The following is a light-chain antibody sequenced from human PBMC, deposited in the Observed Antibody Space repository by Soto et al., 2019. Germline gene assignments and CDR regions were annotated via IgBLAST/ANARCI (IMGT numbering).Light chain of an antibody. V-gene: IGKV3D-15*01. CDR1: QSVTSRF. CDR2: GAS. CDR3: QQYKNWPPYT. Sequence: EIVLTQSPVTLSLSPGERATLSCRASQSVTSRFLAWYQQKPGQAPRLLIYGASGRTTGIPDRFSGSGSGTEFTLTISSLQSEDFAVYYCQQYKNWPPYTFGQGTKLEMK. J-gene: IGKJ2*01.